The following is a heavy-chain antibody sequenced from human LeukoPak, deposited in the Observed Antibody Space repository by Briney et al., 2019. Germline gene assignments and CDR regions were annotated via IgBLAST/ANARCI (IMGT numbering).Heavy chain of an antibody. CDR1: GGSISSYY. Sequence: PSETLSLTCTVSGGSISSYYWSWIRQPPGKGLEWIGYIYYSGSTNYNPSLKSRVTISVDTSKNQFSLKLSSVSAADTAVYYCARDYCSGGSCYVFASWLDPWGQGTLVTVSS. V-gene: IGHV4-59*01. CDR3: ARDYCSGGSCYVFASWLDP. J-gene: IGHJ5*02. CDR2: IYYSGST. D-gene: IGHD2-15*01.